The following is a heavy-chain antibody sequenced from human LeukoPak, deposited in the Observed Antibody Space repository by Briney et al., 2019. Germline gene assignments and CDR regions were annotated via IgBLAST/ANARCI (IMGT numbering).Heavy chain of an antibody. CDR2: INPNSGGT. CDR1: GYTFTSYY. Sequence: ASVKVSCKASGYTFTSYYMHWVRQAPGQGLEWMGWINPNSGGTNYAQKFQGRVTMTRDTSISTAYMELSRLRSDDTAVYYCARGSLTYYYGSGSLDVWGKGTTVTISS. D-gene: IGHD3-10*01. J-gene: IGHJ6*04. V-gene: IGHV1-2*02. CDR3: ARGSLTYYYGSGSLDV.